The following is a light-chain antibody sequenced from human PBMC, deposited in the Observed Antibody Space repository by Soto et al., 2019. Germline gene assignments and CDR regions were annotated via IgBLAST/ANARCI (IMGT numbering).Light chain of an antibody. CDR1: QSVYSY. V-gene: IGKV3-11*01. Sequence: EVVLTQSPATLSLSPGERATLSCRASQSVYSYLAWYQQKPGQPPRLLISDVSNRATGIPATFSGSGYGTDFTLTISSLEPEDFSVYYCQHRNEWPFTFGGGTKVDIK. CDR2: DVS. CDR3: QHRNEWPFT. J-gene: IGKJ4*01.